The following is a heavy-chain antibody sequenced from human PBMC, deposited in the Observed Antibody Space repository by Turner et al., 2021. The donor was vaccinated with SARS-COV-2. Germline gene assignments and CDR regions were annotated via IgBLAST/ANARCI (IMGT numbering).Heavy chain of an antibody. CDR3: AKSYSGSYWDRNDY. V-gene: IGHV3-30*18. CDR1: GFTFSIYG. D-gene: IGHD1-26*01. J-gene: IGHJ4*02. Sequence: VQLVESGGGVVQPGRSLRLSCAASGFTFSIYGMLWVRQAPGKGLEWVAVISYDGSNKYYADSVKGRFTISRDNSKNTLYLQMNSLRAEDTAVYYCAKSYSGSYWDRNDYWGQGTLVTVSS. CDR2: ISYDGSNK.